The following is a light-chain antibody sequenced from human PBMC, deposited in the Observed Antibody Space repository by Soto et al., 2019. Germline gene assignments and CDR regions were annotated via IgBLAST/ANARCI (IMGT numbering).Light chain of an antibody. CDR1: QSISTW. Sequence: DIQMTQSPSTLSASVGDRVTITCRANQSISTWLAWYQQKPGKATKLLIYKASSLRNGVPSRFSGSGSGTEFTLTIYSLQPDDFASYYCQQYNGYPHTFGQGTKLEIK. CDR3: QQYNGYPHT. V-gene: IGKV1-5*03. CDR2: KAS. J-gene: IGKJ2*01.